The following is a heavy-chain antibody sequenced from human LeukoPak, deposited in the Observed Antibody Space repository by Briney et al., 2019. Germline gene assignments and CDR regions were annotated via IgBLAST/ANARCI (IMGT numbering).Heavy chain of an antibody. J-gene: IGHJ4*02. CDR2: ISGSGGST. CDR3: AKEGGTMIVVVITRGPYYFDY. CDR1: GFTFSDYY. D-gene: IGHD3-22*01. Sequence: GGSLRLSCAVSGFTFSDYYMSWVRQAPGKGLEWVSAISGSGGSTYYADSVKGRFTISRDNSKNTLYLQMNSLRAEDTAVYYCAKEGGTMIVVVITRGPYYFDYWGQGTLVTVSS. V-gene: IGHV3-23*01.